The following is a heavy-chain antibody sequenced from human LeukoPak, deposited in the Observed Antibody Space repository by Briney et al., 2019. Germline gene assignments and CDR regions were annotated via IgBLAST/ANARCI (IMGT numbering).Heavy chain of an antibody. CDR3: AKDDAWLQYGN. D-gene: IGHD5-24*01. J-gene: IGHJ4*02. CDR2: ISYDGSNK. Sequence: GGSLRLSCAASGFTFSSYAMHWVRQAPGKGLEWVAVISYDGSNKYYADSVKGRFIISRDNSKNTLYLQMNSLRPEDTAVYYCAKDDAWLQYGNWGRGTLVTVSS. V-gene: IGHV3-30*04. CDR1: GFTFSSYA.